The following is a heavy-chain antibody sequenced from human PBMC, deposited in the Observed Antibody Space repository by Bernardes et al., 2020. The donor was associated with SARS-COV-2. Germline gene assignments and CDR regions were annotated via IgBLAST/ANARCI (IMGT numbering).Heavy chain of an antibody. CDR1: GFTFSLHA. V-gene: IGHV3-23*01. Sequence: GGSLRLSCAASGFTFSLHAMTWVRQAPGKGLEWVSAISGSGGKTYYADSVRGRFTISRDNSKNTVVLQMNSLRAGDTGIYYCARDPVAVADPFFDHWGQGAVVTVSS. D-gene: IGHD6-19*01. CDR3: ARDPVAVADPFFDH. J-gene: IGHJ4*02. CDR2: ISGSGGKT.